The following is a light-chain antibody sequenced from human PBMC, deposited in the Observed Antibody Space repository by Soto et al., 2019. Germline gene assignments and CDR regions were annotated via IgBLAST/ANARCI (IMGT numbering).Light chain of an antibody. J-gene: IGKJ1*01. CDR1: QSISSSY. CDR2: GAS. Sequence: EIVLTQSPGTLSLSPGERATLSCRASQSISSSYLAWYQQKPGQAPRLLIYGASSRATGIPDRFSRSGYGTEFTLTISRREPEDFAVYYCQNYTSSPWPFGQGTKVEIK. CDR3: QNYTSSPWP. V-gene: IGKV3-20*01.